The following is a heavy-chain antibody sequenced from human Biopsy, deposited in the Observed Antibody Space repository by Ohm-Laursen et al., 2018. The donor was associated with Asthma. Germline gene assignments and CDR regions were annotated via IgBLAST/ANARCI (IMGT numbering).Heavy chain of an antibody. CDR3: ARLAYGSGSFFDF. D-gene: IGHD3-10*01. J-gene: IGHJ4*02. Sequence: DSLKISCKASGYIFTSYWIGWVRQMPGKGLEWMGIIFPGDSDTIYSPSFQGKVTISADKSISTAYLQWSSLKASDTAIYYCARLAYGSGSFFDFWGQGTLVTVAS. V-gene: IGHV5-51*01. CDR1: GYIFTSYW. CDR2: IFPGDSDT.